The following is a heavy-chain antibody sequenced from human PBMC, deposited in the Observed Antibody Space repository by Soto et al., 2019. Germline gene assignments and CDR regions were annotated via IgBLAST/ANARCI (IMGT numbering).Heavy chain of an antibody. CDR3: ARVSHSSGWYDY. V-gene: IGHV3-33*01. CDR2: IWYDGSNK. J-gene: IGHJ4*02. D-gene: IGHD6-19*01. Sequence: GESLKISCAASGFTFSSYGMHWVRQAPGKGLEWVAVIWYDGSNKYYADSVKGRFTISRDNSKNTLYLQMNSLRAEDTAVYYCARVSHSSGWYDYWGQGTLVTVSS. CDR1: GFTFSSYG.